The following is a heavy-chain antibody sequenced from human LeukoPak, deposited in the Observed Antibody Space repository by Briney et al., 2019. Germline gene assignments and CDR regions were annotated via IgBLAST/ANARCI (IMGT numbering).Heavy chain of an antibody. CDR1: GYSISSGYY. J-gene: IGHJ5*02. V-gene: IGHV4-38-2*02. CDR3: ARDSLSLVVVPAALDGWFDP. CDR2: IYHSGST. Sequence: SETLSLTCTVSGYSISSGYYWGWIRQPPGKGLEWIGSIYHSGSTYYNPSLKSRVTISVDTSKNQFSLKLSSVTAADTAVYYCARDSLSLVVVPAALDGWFDPWGQGTLVTVSS. D-gene: IGHD2-2*01.